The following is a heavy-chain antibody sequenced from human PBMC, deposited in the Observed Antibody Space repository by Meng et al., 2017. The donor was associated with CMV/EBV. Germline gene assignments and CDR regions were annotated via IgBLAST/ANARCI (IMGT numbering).Heavy chain of an antibody. CDR3: ARPYYYDYSNYWYFDL. CDR2: IYPGDSDT. D-gene: IGHD3-16*01. J-gene: IGHJ2*01. V-gene: IGHV5-51*01. Sequence: GESLKISCKGSGYSFTRYWIGWVRQMPGKGLEWMGVIYPGDSDTRYSPSFQGQVTISVDKSISTAYLQWSSLKASDTAMYFCARPYYYDYSNYWYFDLWGRGTRVTVSS. CDR1: GYSFTRYW.